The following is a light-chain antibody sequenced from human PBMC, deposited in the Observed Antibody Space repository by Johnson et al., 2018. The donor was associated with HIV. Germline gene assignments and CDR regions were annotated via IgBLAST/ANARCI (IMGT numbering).Light chain of an antibody. V-gene: IGLV1-51*01. CDR1: SSNVGSSF. CDR2: DNN. CDR3: GTWDSSLSAYV. J-gene: IGLJ1*01. Sequence: QPVLTQPPSVSAAPGQTVTISCSGSSSNVGSSFVSWYRQVPGTAPKLLIYDNNKRLSGIPDRFSGSKSGTSATLGIIELQTGDEADYYCGTWDSSLSAYVFGTGTKVTVL.